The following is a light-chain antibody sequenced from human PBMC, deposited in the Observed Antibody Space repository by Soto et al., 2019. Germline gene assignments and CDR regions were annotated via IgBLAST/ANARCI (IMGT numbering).Light chain of an antibody. CDR1: QSVSDY. Sequence: ETVLTQSPARLSLSPGERATLSCRAGQSVSDYLAWYQQKPGQGPRLLIYGASSMATGIPDRFSGSGSGTDFTLTISRLEPEDFSVYYCQQYGSSRTFGQGTKVDI. CDR2: GAS. J-gene: IGKJ1*01. CDR3: QQYGSSRT. V-gene: IGKV3-20*01.